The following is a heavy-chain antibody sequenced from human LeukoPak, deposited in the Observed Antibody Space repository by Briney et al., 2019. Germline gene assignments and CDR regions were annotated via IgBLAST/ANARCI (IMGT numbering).Heavy chain of an antibody. CDR3: AELGITMIGGV. V-gene: IGHV3-11*04. J-gene: IGHJ6*04. CDR2: ISSSGSTI. Sequence: GGSLRLSCAASGFIVRNYYLSWVRQAPGKGLEWVSYISSSGSTIYYADSVKGRFTISRDNAKNSLYLQMNSLRAEDTAVYYCAELGITMIGGVWGKGTTVTISS. D-gene: IGHD3-10*02. CDR1: GFIVRNYY.